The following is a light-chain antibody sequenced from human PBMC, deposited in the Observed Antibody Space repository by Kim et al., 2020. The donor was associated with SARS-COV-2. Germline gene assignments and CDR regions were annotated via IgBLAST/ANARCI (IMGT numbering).Light chain of an antibody. CDR2: YDS. Sequence: QGSAASSPCGGDNIGTNNVHWYQQKSGQAPVLVIYYDSDRPSGIPERFSGSNSGNTAALTIFRVEAGDEADYYCQVWDSTSDHVVFGGGTKVTVL. CDR3: QVWDSTSDHVV. J-gene: IGLJ2*01. V-gene: IGLV3-21*01. CDR1: NIGTNN.